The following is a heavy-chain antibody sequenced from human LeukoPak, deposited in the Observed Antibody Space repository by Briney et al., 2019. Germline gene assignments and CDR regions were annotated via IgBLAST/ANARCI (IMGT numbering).Heavy chain of an antibody. Sequence: GGSLRLSCAASGFTFSAYSMNWVRQAPGKGLEWVSSISTSSSYIYYADSVKGRFTVSRDNAKNSLFLQMNSLRAEDAALYYCARDREMGTIRNGFDVWGQGTIVSVPS. CDR2: ISTSSSYI. CDR3: ARDREMGTIRNGFDV. J-gene: IGHJ3*01. D-gene: IGHD5-24*01. CDR1: GFTFSAYS. V-gene: IGHV3-21*01.